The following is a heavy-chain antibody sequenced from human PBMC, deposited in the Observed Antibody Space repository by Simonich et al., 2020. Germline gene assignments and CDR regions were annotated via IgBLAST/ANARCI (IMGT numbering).Heavy chain of an antibody. J-gene: IGHJ5*02. D-gene: IGHD1-26*01. CDR1: GFTFISLD. V-gene: IGHV3-13*01. CDR3: ARGGYSGSYNWFDP. CDR2: MCTDVDT. Sequence: EVQLVESGGGLVQPGGSLRLSCAASGFTFISLDMHWVRQANGKGLEWGSAMCTDVDTYDQGSVKGRFTISRENAKNSLYLQMNSLRAGDTAVYYCARGGYSGSYNWFDPWGQGTLVTVSS.